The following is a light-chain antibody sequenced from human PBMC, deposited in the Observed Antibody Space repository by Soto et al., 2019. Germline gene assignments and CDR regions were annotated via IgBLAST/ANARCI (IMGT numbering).Light chain of an antibody. J-gene: IGKJ3*01. CDR1: QDISNY. Sequence: DLQMTQSPSSLSASVGDRVTITCQASQDISNYLNWYQQKPGKAPKLLIYDASNLETGVPSRFSGSGSGTDFTFTISSLQAEDIATYYCQQYDNLRITFGPGTKVDIK. V-gene: IGKV1-33*01. CDR3: QQYDNLRIT. CDR2: DAS.